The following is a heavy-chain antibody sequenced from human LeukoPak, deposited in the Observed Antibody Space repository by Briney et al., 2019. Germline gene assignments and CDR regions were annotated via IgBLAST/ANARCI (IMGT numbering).Heavy chain of an antibody. CDR1: GFTVSSNY. J-gene: IGHJ5*02. Sequence: GGSLRLSCAASGFTVSSNYMSWVRQAPGKGLGWVANIKQGGSEKYYVNSVKGRFTISRDNAKNSLYLQMNSLRAEDTAVYYCARDGKAAAGTTRWFDPWGQGTLVTVSS. CDR3: ARDGKAAAGTTRWFDP. CDR2: IKQGGSEK. D-gene: IGHD6-13*01. V-gene: IGHV3-7*01.